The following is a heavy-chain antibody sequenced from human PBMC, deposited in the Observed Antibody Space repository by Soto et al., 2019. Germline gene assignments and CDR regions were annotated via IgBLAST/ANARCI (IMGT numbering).Heavy chain of an antibody. D-gene: IGHD6-13*01. CDR1: GGSISSRDYY. V-gene: IGHV4-30-4*01. J-gene: IGHJ4*02. CDR2: IYYSGST. CDR3: ARGSGIAAVQVDY. Sequence: PSQTLSLTCTVSGGSISSRDYYRSWIRQPPGKGLEWIGYIYYSGSTYYNPSLKSRVTISVDTSKNQFSLKLSSVTAADTAVYYCARGSGIAAVQVDYWGQGTLVTVSS.